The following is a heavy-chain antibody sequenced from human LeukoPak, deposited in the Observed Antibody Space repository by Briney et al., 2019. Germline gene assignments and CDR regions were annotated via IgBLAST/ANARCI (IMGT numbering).Heavy chain of an antibody. Sequence: GGSLRLSCAASGFTFSSNYMSWVRQAPGKGLEWVSVIYSGGSTYYADSVKGRFTISRDNSKNTLYLQMNSLRAEDTAVYYCAREGIVVVPAAILPYYYYGMDVWGQGTTVTVSS. D-gene: IGHD2-2*01. V-gene: IGHV3-66*01. CDR3: AREGIVVVPAAILPYYYYGMDV. J-gene: IGHJ6*02. CDR2: IYSGGST. CDR1: GFTFSSNY.